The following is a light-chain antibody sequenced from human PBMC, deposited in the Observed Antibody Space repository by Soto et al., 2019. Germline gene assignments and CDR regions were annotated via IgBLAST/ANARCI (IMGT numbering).Light chain of an antibody. J-gene: IGKJ2*01. CDR3: QQYNNWPRT. CDR1: QSIGSN. CDR2: GAS. V-gene: IGKV3-15*01. Sequence: EIVMTQSPATLSVSPGERATLSCRASQSIGSNLAWYQQKPGQGPRLLIYGASTRATGIPAWFSGSGSGTEFHLNISSLQSEDFAVYYCQQYNNWPRTFGQGTKLDIK.